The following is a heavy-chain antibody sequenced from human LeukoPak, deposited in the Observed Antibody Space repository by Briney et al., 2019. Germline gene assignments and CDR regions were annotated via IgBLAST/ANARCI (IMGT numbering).Heavy chain of an antibody. D-gene: IGHD4-17*01. Sequence: ASVNVSCKASGYTFTSYGISWVRQAPGQGLEWMGWISAYNGNTNYAQKLQGRVTMTTDTSTSTAYMELRSLRSDDTAVYYCARDSAQDYGDHGGDWFDPWGQGTLVTVSS. CDR1: GYTFTSYG. CDR2: ISAYNGNT. J-gene: IGHJ5*02. CDR3: ARDSAQDYGDHGGDWFDP. V-gene: IGHV1-18*01.